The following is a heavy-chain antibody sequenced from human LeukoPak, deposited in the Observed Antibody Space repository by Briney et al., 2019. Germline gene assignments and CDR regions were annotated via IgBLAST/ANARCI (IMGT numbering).Heavy chain of an antibody. CDR1: GGSISNNNYY. D-gene: IGHD3-10*01. CDR2: ISHSGTT. CDR3: AREDTMVRGCIDY. J-gene: IGHJ4*02. V-gene: IGHV4-39*07. Sequence: PSETLSLTCTVSGGSISNNNYYWDWDWIRQPPGKGLEWIGSISHSGTTLYNPSLKSRVTISVDTSKNQFSLKLSSVTAADTAVYYCAREDTMVRGCIDYWGQGTLVTVSS.